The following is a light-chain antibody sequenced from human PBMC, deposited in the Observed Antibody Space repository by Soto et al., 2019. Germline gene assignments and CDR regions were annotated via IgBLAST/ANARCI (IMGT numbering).Light chain of an antibody. CDR2: DNT. CDR1: GSTIGAGYD. Sequence: QSVLTQPPSVSGAPGQRVTIYCTGSGSTIGAGYDVHWYQQLPGTAPRLLIYDNTNRPSGVPDRFSGSKSGTSASLAISGLQAEDEADYYCQSYDSRLSVVFGGGTKLTVL. J-gene: IGLJ2*01. V-gene: IGLV1-40*01. CDR3: QSYDSRLSVV.